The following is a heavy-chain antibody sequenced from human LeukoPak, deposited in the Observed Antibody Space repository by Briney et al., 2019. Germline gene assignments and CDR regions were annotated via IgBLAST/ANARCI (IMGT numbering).Heavy chain of an antibody. Sequence: GSSVKVSCKASGGTFSSYAINWVRQATGQGLEWMGWMNPNSGNTGYAQKFQGRVTMTRNTSISTAYMELSSLRSEDTAVYYCARARYDYVPGHYYYGMDVWGQGTTVTVSS. D-gene: IGHD3-16*01. J-gene: IGHJ6*02. CDR1: GGTFSSYA. CDR3: ARARYDYVPGHYYYGMDV. CDR2: MNPNSGNT. V-gene: IGHV1-8*02.